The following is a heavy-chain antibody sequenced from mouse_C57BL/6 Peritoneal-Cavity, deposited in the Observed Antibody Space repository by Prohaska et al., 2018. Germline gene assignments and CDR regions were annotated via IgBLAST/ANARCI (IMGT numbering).Heavy chain of an antibody. CDR3: ASETVAPFAY. CDR2: IDPNSGGT. J-gene: IGHJ3*01. Sequence: MHWVKQRPGRGLAWIGRIDPNSGGTKYNEKFKSKATLTVDKPSSTAYMQLSSLTSEDSAVYYCASETVAPFAYLGQGTLVTVTA. V-gene: IGHV1-72*01. D-gene: IGHD1-1*01.